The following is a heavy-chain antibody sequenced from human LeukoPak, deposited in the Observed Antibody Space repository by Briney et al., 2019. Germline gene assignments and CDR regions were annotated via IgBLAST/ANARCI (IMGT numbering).Heavy chain of an antibody. CDR2: ITSSSTYI. J-gene: IGHJ6*04. D-gene: IGHD3-10*02. CDR1: GFTFSTYN. Sequence: GGSLRLSCAASGFTFSTYNMNWVRQAPGKGLEWVSSITSSSTYIYYADSVKGRFTISRDNAKNSLYLQMNSLRAEDTAVYYCAELGITMIGGVWGKGTTVTISS. CDR3: AELGITMIGGV. V-gene: IGHV3-21*01.